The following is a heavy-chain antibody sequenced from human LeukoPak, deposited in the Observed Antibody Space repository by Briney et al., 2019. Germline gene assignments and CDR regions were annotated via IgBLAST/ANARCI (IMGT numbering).Heavy chain of an antibody. CDR3: ATRGGYDYSRDY. CDR1: GGSISSSTNY. J-gene: IGHJ4*02. D-gene: IGHD5-12*01. V-gene: IGHV4-39*01. Sequence: PSETLSLTCTVSGGSISSSTNYWGWIRQPPGKGREWIGSIYYSGSTYYNPSLKRRLTISVDTSKNQFSLKLSSVTAADTAVYYCATRGGYDYSRDYWGQGTLVTVSS. CDR2: IYYSGST.